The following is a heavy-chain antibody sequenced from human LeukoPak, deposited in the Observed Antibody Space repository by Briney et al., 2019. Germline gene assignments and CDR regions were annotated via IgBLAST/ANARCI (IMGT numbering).Heavy chain of an antibody. CDR2: ISYDGSNK. CDR3: ARVGGDY. Sequence: PGGSLRLSCAASGFTFSTYAMHWVRQAPGKGLEWVAVISYDGSNKYYADSVKGRFTISRDNSKKTLYLQMNSLRAEDTAVYYCARVGGDYWGRGTLVTVSS. CDR1: GFTFSTYA. D-gene: IGHD4-23*01. J-gene: IGHJ4*02. V-gene: IGHV3-30-3*01.